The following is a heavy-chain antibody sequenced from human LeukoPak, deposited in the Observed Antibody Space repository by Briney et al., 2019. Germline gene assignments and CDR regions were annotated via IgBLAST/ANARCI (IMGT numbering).Heavy chain of an antibody. J-gene: IGHJ4*02. CDR3: ARWSSKSLSDFDY. Sequence: ASVKVSCMASGYTFTSFGINGVRPAPGQGLEWMGWISAYNGNTNYAQNLQGRFTMTTDKSTSTVYMELRSLRADDTAVYYCARWSSKSLSDFDYWGQGTLVTVSS. D-gene: IGHD4-11*01. CDR1: GYTFTSFG. V-gene: IGHV1-18*01. CDR2: ISAYNGNT.